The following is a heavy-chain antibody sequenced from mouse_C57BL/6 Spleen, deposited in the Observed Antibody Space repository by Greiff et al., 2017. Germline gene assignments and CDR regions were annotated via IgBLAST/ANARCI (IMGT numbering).Heavy chain of an antibody. CDR1: GYAFSSYW. Sequence: QVQLKESGAELVKPGASVKISCKASGYAFSSYWMNWVKQRPGKGLEWIGQIYPGDGDTNYNGKFKGKATLTADKSSSTAYMQLSSLTSEDSAVYFCARSITTVVASHWYFDVWGTGTTVTVSS. V-gene: IGHV1-80*01. J-gene: IGHJ1*03. CDR3: ARSITTVVASHWYFDV. D-gene: IGHD1-1*01. CDR2: IYPGDGDT.